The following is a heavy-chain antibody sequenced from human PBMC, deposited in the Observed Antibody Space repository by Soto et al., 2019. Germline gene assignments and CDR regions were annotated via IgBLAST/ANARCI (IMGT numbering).Heavy chain of an antibody. CDR3: SRLYSRGGYGSLSFDI. CDR2: IYYSGST. D-gene: IGHD6-19*01. V-gene: IGHV4-59*08. Sequence: TSETLSLTCTVSGGSISSYYWSWIRQPPGKGLEWIGYIYYSGSTNYNPSLKSRVTISVDTSKNQFSLKLSSVTAADTAVHYCSRLYSRGGYGSLSFDIWAQGTMVTVSS. J-gene: IGHJ3*02. CDR1: GGSISSYY.